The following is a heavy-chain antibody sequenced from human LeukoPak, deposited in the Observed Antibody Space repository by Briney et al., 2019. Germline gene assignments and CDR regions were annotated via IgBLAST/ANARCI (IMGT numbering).Heavy chain of an antibody. V-gene: IGHV4-59*11. D-gene: IGHD3-10*01. CDR3: ARDETHFYGSGSFDY. CDR2: IYYSGTT. J-gene: IGHJ4*02. CDR1: GGSISGHY. Sequence: SETLSLTCSVSGGSISGHYWSWIRQPPGKGLEWIGYIYYSGTTIYNPSLKSRLTISLDTSKNQFSLNLSSVTAADTAVYYCARDETHFYGSGSFDYWGQGTLVTVSS.